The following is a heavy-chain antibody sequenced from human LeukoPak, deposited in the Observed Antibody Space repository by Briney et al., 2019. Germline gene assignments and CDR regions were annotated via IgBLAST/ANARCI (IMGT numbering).Heavy chain of an antibody. J-gene: IGHJ4*02. CDR1: GGSFSGYY. V-gene: IGHV4-34*01. D-gene: IGHD6-19*01. CDR3: ARAERESIAVAGTVDY. Sequence: PSETLSLTCAVYGGSFSGYYWRWIRQPPGKGLEWIGEINHSGSTNYNPSLKSRVTISVDTSKNQFSLKLSSVTAADTAVYYCARAERESIAVAGTVDYWGQGTLVTVSS. CDR2: INHSGST.